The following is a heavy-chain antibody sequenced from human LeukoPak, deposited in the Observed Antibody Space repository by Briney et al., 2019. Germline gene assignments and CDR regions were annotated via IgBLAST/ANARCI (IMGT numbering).Heavy chain of an antibody. V-gene: IGHV3-23*01. D-gene: IGHD1-1*01. CDR3: AKGHLDNWYYFDY. CDR2: IRSSADAT. Sequence: PGGSLRLSCAASGFTFSAYAMTWVRQAPGKGLEWVSAIRSSADATYHAESVKGRFTISRDNSKNTLYLQMSSLRAEDTAVYFCAKGHLDNWYYFDYWGQGTLVTVSS. CDR1: GFTFSAYA. J-gene: IGHJ4*02.